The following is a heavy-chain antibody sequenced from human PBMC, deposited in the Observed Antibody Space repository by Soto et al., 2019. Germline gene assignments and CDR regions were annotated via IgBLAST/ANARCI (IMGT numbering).Heavy chain of an antibody. CDR2: IYYSGST. D-gene: IGHD6-19*01. J-gene: IGHJ4*02. V-gene: IGHV4-59*08. CDR1: GASISSYH. Sequence: SETLSLICTFSGASISSYHLSWIRQPPGKGLEWIGYIYYSGSTNYNPSLKSRVTISVDTSKNQFSLKLSSVTAADTAVYYCARQVGGWAPWYFDYWGQGTLVTVSS. CDR3: ARQVGGWAPWYFDY.